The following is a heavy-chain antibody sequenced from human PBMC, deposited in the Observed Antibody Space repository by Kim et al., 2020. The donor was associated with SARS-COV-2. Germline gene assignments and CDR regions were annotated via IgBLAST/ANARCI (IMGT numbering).Heavy chain of an antibody. V-gene: IGHV3-23*01. CDR2: ISGSGGST. Sequence: GGSLRLSCAASGFTFSSYAMSWVRQAPGKGLEWVSAISGSGGSTYYADSVKGRFTISRDNSKNTLYLQMNSRRAEDTAVYYCAKISGYSYGWDYWGQGTLVTVSS. J-gene: IGHJ4*02. D-gene: IGHD5-18*01. CDR3: AKISGYSYGWDY. CDR1: GFTFSSYA.